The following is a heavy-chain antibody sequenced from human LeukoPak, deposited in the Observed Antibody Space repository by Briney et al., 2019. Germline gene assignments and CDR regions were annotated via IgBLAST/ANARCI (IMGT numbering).Heavy chain of an antibody. Sequence: GGSLRLSCAASGITFSNYAMSWVRQAPGKGLEWVSTISNSDFSTYYADSVKGRFTISRDNAKNSLYLQMNSLRAEDTAVYYCARDQEPDAFDIWGQGTMVTVSS. J-gene: IGHJ3*02. CDR3: ARDQEPDAFDI. D-gene: IGHD1-26*01. CDR1: GITFSNYA. V-gene: IGHV3-23*01. CDR2: ISNSDFST.